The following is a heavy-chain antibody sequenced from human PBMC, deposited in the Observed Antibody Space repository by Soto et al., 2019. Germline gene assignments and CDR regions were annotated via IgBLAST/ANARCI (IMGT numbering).Heavy chain of an antibody. CDR2: IIPIFGTA. CDR3: ARLLRFLEWNPMGMVRHYGMDV. CDR1: GGTFSSYA. D-gene: IGHD3-3*01. J-gene: IGHJ6*02. V-gene: IGHV1-69*13. Sequence: ASVKVSCKASGGTFSSYAISWVRQAPGQGLEWMGGIIPIFGTANYAQKFQGRVTITADESTSTAYMEPSSLRSEDTAVYYCARLLRFLEWNPMGMVRHYGMDVWGQGTTVTVSS.